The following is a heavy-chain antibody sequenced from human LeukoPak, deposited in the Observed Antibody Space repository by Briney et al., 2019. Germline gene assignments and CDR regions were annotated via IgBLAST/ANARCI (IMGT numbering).Heavy chain of an antibody. V-gene: IGHV4-34*01. CDR3: ARAVADYAHWYFDL. D-gene: IGHD4-17*01. CDR1: GGSFSGYY. Sequence: SETLSLTCAVYGGSFSGYYWSWIRQPPGKGLEWIGEINHSGSTNYNPSLKSRVTISVDTSKNQFSLKLSSVTAADTAVYYCARAVADYAHWYFDLWGRGTLVTVSS. J-gene: IGHJ2*01. CDR2: INHSGST.